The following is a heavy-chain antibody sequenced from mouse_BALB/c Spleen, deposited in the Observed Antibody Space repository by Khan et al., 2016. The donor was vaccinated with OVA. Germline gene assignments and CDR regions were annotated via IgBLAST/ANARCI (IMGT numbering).Heavy chain of an antibody. Sequence: EVKLQESGTVLARPGASVKMSCKASGYSFTSYLIHWVKQRPGQGLEWIGDIYPGNSDTTYNQKFKDKAKLTAGTSANTAYMELSSLTNEDSAVYYCARGGYSSFAYWGQGTTLTVSS. CDR2: IYPGNSDT. CDR3: ARGGYSSFAY. J-gene: IGHJ2*01. CDR1: GYSFTSYL. D-gene: IGHD1-3*01. V-gene: IGHV1-5*01.